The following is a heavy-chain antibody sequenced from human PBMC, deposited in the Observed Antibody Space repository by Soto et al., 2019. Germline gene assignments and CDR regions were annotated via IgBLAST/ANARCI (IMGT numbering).Heavy chain of an antibody. Sequence: EVQLVESGGGLVQPGGFLRLSCAASGFTFSRYWMTWVRQAPGKGLEWVANTKEDGSEKYYVDSVKGRFTISRDNAKNSLDLQMTSLRVEDTAVYYCARARWVPHDSRYYYYYYFMDVWGKGTTVTVSS. J-gene: IGHJ6*03. V-gene: IGHV3-7*01. CDR1: GFTFSRYW. D-gene: IGHD4-4*01. CDR3: ARARWVPHDSRYYYYYYFMDV. CDR2: TKEDGSEK.